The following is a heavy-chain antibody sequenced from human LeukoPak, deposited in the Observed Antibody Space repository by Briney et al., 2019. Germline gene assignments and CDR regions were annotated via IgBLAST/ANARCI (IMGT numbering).Heavy chain of an antibody. CDR3: ARMGAIAGASANPDY. Sequence: SETLSLTCTVSGGSISSSSYYWGWIRQPPGKGLEWIGSMYYSGSTYYNPSLKSRVTISVDTSKNQFSLKLSSVTAADTAVYYCARMGAIAGASANPDYWGQGTLVSVSS. V-gene: IGHV4-39*07. J-gene: IGHJ4*02. CDR2: MYYSGST. D-gene: IGHD4/OR15-4a*01. CDR1: GGSISSSSYY.